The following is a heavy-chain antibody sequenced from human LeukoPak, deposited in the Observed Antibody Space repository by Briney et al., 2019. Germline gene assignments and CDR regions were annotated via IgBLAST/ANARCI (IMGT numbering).Heavy chain of an antibody. CDR2: ISSSSSYI. Sequence: GGSLRLSCAASGFTFSSYSMNWVRQAPGKGLEWVSSISSSSSYIYYADSVKGRFTISRDNAKNSLYLQMNSLRAEDTAVYYCAKPMGRWLQFYNFDYWGQGTLVTVSS. CDR3: AKPMGRWLQFYNFDY. CDR1: GFTFSSYS. J-gene: IGHJ4*02. D-gene: IGHD5-24*01. V-gene: IGHV3-21*01.